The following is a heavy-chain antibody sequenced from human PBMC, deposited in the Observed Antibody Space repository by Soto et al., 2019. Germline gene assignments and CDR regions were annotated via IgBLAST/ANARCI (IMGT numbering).Heavy chain of an antibody. CDR3: SRYCYRGSCHRP. Sequence: SETLSLTCTFSGGSISSSSYYWAWIRQPPGQGLEWIGTIYFSGSTYYKPSLKSRVTISVDTSKNQFSLKLSSVTAADTAVYYCSRYCYRGSCHRPWGQGTLVTVSS. CDR2: IYFSGST. V-gene: IGHV4-39*03. CDR1: GGSISSSSYY. D-gene: IGHD2-15*01. J-gene: IGHJ5*02.